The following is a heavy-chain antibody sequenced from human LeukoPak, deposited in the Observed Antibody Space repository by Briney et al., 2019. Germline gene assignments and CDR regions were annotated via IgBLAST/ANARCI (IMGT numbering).Heavy chain of an antibody. CDR1: GGSISSYY. Sequence: SETLSLTCTVSGGSISSYYWSWIRQPPGKGLEWIGYIYYSGSTNYNPSLKSRVTISVDTSKNQFSLKLSSVTAADTAVYYCARGRIWFGELFLDYWGQGTLVTVSS. CDR3: ARGRIWFGELFLDY. CDR2: IYYSGST. J-gene: IGHJ4*02. D-gene: IGHD3-10*01. V-gene: IGHV4-59*12.